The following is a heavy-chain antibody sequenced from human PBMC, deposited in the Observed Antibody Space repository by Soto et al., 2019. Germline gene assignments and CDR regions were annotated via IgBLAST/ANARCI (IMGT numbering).Heavy chain of an antibody. CDR3: VKEGKMGVEGFDF. Sequence: EMQLLESGGDLVQPGGSLRLSCATSGFTFSDHAMHWVRQAPGEGLEWVSGIRGDLVTTPYADSVKGRFTISRDNSKNTLYLQMNSLRAEDTAIYYCVKEGKMGVEGFDFWGQGTLVPVSS. J-gene: IGHJ4*02. D-gene: IGHD1-26*01. CDR1: GFTFSDHA. V-gene: IGHV3-23*01. CDR2: IRGDLVTT.